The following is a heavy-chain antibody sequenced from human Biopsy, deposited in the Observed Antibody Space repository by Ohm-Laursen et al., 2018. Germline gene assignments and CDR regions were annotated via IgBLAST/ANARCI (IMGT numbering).Heavy chain of an antibody. J-gene: IGHJ6*02. V-gene: IGHV4-59*01. CDR3: ARDRRGDSYMDV. D-gene: IGHD2-15*01. CDR1: GDSIRSYY. Sequence: SETLSLTCSVSGDSIRSYYWSWIRQTPGKGLEWIGHVYFTGSTNSNPSLKSRVTISVDTSRGRFSLTLSSVTAADTAIYYCARDRRGDSYMDVWGQGTTVTVSS. CDR2: VYFTGST.